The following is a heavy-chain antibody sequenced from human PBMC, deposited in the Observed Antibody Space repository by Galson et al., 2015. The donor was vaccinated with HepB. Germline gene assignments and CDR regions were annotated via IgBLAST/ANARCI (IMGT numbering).Heavy chain of an antibody. J-gene: IGHJ3*02. D-gene: IGHD2-2*01. V-gene: IGHV1-8*01. CDR3: ANRGYCSSTSCYHSNAFDI. CDR1: GYTFTSYD. Sequence: SVKVSCKASGYTFTSYDINWVRQATGQGLEWMGWMNPNSGNTGYAQKFQGRVTMTRNTPISTAYMELSSLRSEDTAVYYCANRGYCSSTSCYHSNAFDIWGQGTMVTVSS. CDR2: MNPNSGNT.